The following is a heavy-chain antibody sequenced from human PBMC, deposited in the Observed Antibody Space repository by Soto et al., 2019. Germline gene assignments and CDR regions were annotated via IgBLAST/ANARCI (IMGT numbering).Heavy chain of an antibody. CDR3: ARVGEHYYDSSGTPFDY. D-gene: IGHD3-22*01. CDR1: GGSISSYY. J-gene: IGHJ4*02. Sequence: SETLSLTCTVSGGSISSYYWSWIRQPPGKGLEWIGYIYYSGSTNYNPSLKSRVTISVDTSKNQFSLKLSSVTAADTAVYYCARVGEHYYDSSGTPFDYWGQGTLVTVS. CDR2: IYYSGST. V-gene: IGHV4-59*01.